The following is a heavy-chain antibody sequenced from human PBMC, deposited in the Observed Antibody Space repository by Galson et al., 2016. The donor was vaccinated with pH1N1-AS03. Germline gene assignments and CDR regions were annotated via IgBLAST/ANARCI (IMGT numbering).Heavy chain of an antibody. CDR2: IHAGGST. J-gene: IGHJ4*02. CDR3: AKDLCSGAVCHYFDY. D-gene: IGHD2-15*01. CDR1: GFTVSSNY. V-gene: IGHV3-66*01. Sequence: SLRLSCAVSGFTVSSNYMTWVRQAPGKGLEWVSLIHAGGSTNYADSVKGRFTISRDNSKNTVFLQMNSLRAEDTAVYYRAKDLCSGAVCHYFDYWGQGTLVTVSS.